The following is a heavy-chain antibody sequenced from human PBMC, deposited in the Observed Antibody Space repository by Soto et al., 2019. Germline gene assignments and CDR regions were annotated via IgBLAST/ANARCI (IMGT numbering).Heavy chain of an antibody. V-gene: IGHV1-69*06. Sequence: SVKVSCKASGGTFSSYAISWVRQAPGQGLEWMGGIIPIFGTANYAQKFQGRVTITADKSTSTAYMELSSLRSEDTAVYYCARGLSEMATTYYFVYWGQGPLVTVSS. J-gene: IGHJ4*02. CDR1: GGTFSSYA. CDR2: IIPIFGTA. D-gene: IGHD5-12*01. CDR3: ARGLSEMATTYYFVY.